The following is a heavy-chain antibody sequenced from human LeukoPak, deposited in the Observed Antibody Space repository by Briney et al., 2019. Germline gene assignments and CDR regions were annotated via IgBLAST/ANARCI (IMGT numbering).Heavy chain of an antibody. V-gene: IGHV3-23*01. CDR3: AKLLIASCYSSADY. D-gene: IGHD2-2*02. CDR1: GFTFSSYA. CDR2: FCADDDDT. Sequence: QSGGSLRLSCAASGFTFSSYAMSWVRQAPGKGLEWVSTFCADDDDTYYADSVKGRFTISRDNSKNTLYLHMNSLRAEDTAVYYCAKLLIASCYSSADYWGQGTLVTVSS. J-gene: IGHJ4*02.